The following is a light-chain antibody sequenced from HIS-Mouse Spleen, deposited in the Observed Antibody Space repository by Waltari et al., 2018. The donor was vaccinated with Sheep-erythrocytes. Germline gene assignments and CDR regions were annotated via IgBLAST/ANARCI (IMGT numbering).Light chain of an antibody. Sequence: SYELTHPPSVSVSPGQTASLTCSGDQLGDKYACWYQQKPGQSPVLVIYQDSKRPSGIPERFSGSNSGNTATLTISGTQAMDEADYYCQAWDSSTAVFGGGTKLTVL. CDR1: QLGDKY. V-gene: IGLV3-1*01. CDR3: QAWDSSTAV. CDR2: QDS. J-gene: IGLJ2*01.